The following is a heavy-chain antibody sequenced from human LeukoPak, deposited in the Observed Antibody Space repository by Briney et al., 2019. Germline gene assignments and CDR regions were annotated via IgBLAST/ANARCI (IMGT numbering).Heavy chain of an antibody. V-gene: IGHV3-30*18. Sequence: GRSLRLSCAASGFTFSSYGMHWVRQAPGKGLEWVAVISYDGSNKYYADSVKGRFTISRDNSKNTLYLQMNSLRAEDTAVYYCAKDHYYGSGSQYYYGMDVWGQGTTVTVSS. J-gene: IGHJ6*02. CDR3: AKDHYYGSGSQYYYGMDV. CDR2: ISYDGSNK. CDR1: GFTFSSYG. D-gene: IGHD3-10*01.